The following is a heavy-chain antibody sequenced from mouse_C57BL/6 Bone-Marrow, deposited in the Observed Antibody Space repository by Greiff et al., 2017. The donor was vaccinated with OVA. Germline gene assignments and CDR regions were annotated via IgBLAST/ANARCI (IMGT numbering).Heavy chain of an antibody. Sequence: VQLKESGPVLVKPGASVKMSCKASGYTFTDYYMNWVKQSHGKSLEWIGVINPYNGGTSYNQKFKGKATLTVDKSSSTAYMELNSLTSEDSAVYYCASITTVVATGDYWGQGTTLTVSS. V-gene: IGHV1-19*01. CDR3: ASITTVVATGDY. CDR2: INPYNGGT. J-gene: IGHJ2*01. D-gene: IGHD1-1*01. CDR1: GYTFTDYY.